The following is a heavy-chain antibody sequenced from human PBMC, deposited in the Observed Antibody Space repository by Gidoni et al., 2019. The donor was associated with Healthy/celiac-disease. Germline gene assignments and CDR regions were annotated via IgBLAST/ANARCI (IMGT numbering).Heavy chain of an antibody. D-gene: IGHD3-22*01. CDR2: IYYSGST. Sequence: QVQLQESGPGLVKHSPTLSLTCTVSGGSISSGGYYWSWFRQHPGKGLEWIGYIYYSGSTYYNPSLKSRVTISVDTSKNQFSLKLSSVTAADTAVYYCARAPLTMINYFDYWGQGTLVTVSS. CDR3: ARAPLTMINYFDY. J-gene: IGHJ4*02. CDR1: GGSISSGGYY. V-gene: IGHV4-31*03.